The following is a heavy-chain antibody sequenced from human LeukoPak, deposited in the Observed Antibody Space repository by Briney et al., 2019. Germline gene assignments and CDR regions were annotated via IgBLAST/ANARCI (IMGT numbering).Heavy chain of an antibody. D-gene: IGHD3-22*01. CDR1: GGSISSYY. CDR3: ARGTYYYDSSGFDY. J-gene: IGHJ4*02. V-gene: IGHV4-59*01. CDR2: IYYSGST. Sequence: SETLSLTCTVSGGSISSYYWSWIRQPPGKGLEWIGYIYYSGSTNYNPSLKSRVTISVDTSKNRFSLKLSSVTAADTAVYYCARGTYYYDSSGFDYWGQGTLVTVSS.